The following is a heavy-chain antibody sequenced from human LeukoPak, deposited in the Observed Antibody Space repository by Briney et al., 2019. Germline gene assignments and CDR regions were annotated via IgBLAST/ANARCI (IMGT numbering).Heavy chain of an antibody. D-gene: IGHD3-9*01. CDR1: GFTFSSYS. CDR3: ARDRPYYDILTGLAEYFQY. J-gene: IGHJ1*01. CDR2: ISSSSSTI. Sequence: GGSLRLSCAASGFTFSSYSMNWVRQAPGKGLEWVSYISSSSSTIYYADSVKGRFTISRDNAKNSLYLQMNSLRAEDTAVYYCARDRPYYDILTGLAEYFQYWGQGSLVTVSS. V-gene: IGHV3-48*04.